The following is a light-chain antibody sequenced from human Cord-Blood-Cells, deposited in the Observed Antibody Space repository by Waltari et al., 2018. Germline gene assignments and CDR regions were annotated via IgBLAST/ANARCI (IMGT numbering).Light chain of an antibody. Sequence: ELVLTQSPATLSLSPEERATLSCRASQSVSSYLAGYQQKPGQAPRLLIYDASNRATGIPARFSGSGSGTDFTLTISSLEPEDFAVYYCQQRSNWPRTFGQGTKVEIK. CDR3: QQRSNWPRT. CDR2: DAS. CDR1: QSVSSY. V-gene: IGKV3-11*01. J-gene: IGKJ1*01.